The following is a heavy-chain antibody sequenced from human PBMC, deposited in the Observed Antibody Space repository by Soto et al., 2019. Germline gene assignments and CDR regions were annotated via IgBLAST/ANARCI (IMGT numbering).Heavy chain of an antibody. CDR2: ISHSGST. V-gene: IGHV4-4*02. CDR1: SGSISSSNW. J-gene: IGHJ2*01. D-gene: IGHD6-25*01. CDR3: ARRPGYYWYFDL. Sequence: QVQLQESGPGLVKPSGTLSLTCAVSSGSISSSNWWNWVRQPPGKGLEWIGEISHSGSTNYNPSLKSRVTISVDKSKNQFSLKLNSVTAADTAVYYCARRPGYYWYFDLWGRGTLVTVSS.